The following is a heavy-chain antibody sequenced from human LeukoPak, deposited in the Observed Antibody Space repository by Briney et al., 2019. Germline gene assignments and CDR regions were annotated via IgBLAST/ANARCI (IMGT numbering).Heavy chain of an antibody. CDR2: IYYSGST. V-gene: IGHV4-59*01. Sequence: PSETLSLTCTVSGGSISSYYWSWIRQPPGKGLEWIGYIYYSGSTNYNPSPKSRVTISVDTSKNQFSLKLSSVTAADTAVYYCARENSYGLSDAFDIWGQGTMVTVSS. CDR3: ARENSYGLSDAFDI. D-gene: IGHD5-18*01. CDR1: GGSISSYY. J-gene: IGHJ3*02.